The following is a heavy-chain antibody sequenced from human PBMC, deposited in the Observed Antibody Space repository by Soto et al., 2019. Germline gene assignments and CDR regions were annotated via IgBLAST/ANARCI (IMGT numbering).Heavy chain of an antibody. CDR2: IWYDGSNK. Sequence: QVQLVESGGGVVQPGRSLRLSCAASGFTFSSYGMHWVRQAPGKGLEWVAVIWYDGSNKYYADSVKGRFTISSDNSKNTLYLQMNSLRAEDTAVYYCARDPSNYGDFYYYGMDVWGQGTTVTVSS. CDR3: ARDPSNYGDFYYYGMDV. V-gene: IGHV3-33*01. CDR1: GFTFSSYG. D-gene: IGHD4-17*01. J-gene: IGHJ6*02.